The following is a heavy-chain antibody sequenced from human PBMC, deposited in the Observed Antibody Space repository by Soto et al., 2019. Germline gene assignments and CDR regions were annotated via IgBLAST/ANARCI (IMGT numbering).Heavy chain of an antibody. Sequence: GSLLLPCSVSGFQFDSHAMHWVRQAPGRGLEWVAAISFLGTTQFYADPVKRRFSVSRDTSKNMVYLQIRSLSADDTAVSFCARDKGAKVPTSHSLDVWGQGTEVTVYS. CDR2: ISFLGTTQ. J-gene: IGHJ6*02. CDR1: GFQFDSHA. CDR3: ARDKGAKVPTSHSLDV. V-gene: IGHV3-30*14. D-gene: IGHD3-16*01.